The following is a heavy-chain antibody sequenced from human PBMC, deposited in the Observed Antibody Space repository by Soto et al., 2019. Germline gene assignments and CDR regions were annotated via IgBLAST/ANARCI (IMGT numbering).Heavy chain of an antibody. Sequence: GGSLRLSCAGSGGTCVSLGRDWVRQATGKGLEWVAVISYDGSNKYYADSVKGRFTISRDNSKNTLYLQMSSLRADDTAVYYCAKDRMGAGVRGYFDYWGQGTLVTVSS. CDR3: AKDRMGAGVRGYFDY. D-gene: IGHD3-10*01. CDR1: GGTCVSLG. J-gene: IGHJ4*02. V-gene: IGHV3-30*18. CDR2: ISYDGSNK.